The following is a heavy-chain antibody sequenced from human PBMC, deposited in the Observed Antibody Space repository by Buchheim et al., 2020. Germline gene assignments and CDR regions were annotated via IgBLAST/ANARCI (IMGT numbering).Heavy chain of an antibody. CDR2: INPNSGGT. CDR1: GYTFTGYY. Sequence: QVQLVQSGAEVKKPGASVKVSCKASGYTFTGYYMHWLRQAPGQGLEWMGWINPNSGGTNYAKKFQGRVTMTRDTSISTATMELNRLRSDDTALYYCARVRSHYDSCFDYWGQGTL. D-gene: IGHD3-22*01. J-gene: IGHJ4*02. V-gene: IGHV1-2*02. CDR3: ARVRSHYDSCFDY.